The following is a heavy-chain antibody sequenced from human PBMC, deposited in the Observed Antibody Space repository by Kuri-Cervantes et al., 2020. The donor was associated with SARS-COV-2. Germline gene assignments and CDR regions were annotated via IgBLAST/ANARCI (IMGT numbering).Heavy chain of an antibody. CDR1: GFTFSSHA. D-gene: IGHD3-22*01. Sequence: ETLSLTCAASGFTFSSHAMSWVRQAPGKGLEWVSAISGSGGSTCYADSVKGRFTISRDNSKNTLYLQMNSLRAEDTAVYYCAKSYYYDSSGYYYVFNTYYFDYWGQGTLVTVSS. CDR2: ISGSGGST. CDR3: AKSYYYDSSGYYYVFNTYYFDY. V-gene: IGHV3-23*01. J-gene: IGHJ4*02.